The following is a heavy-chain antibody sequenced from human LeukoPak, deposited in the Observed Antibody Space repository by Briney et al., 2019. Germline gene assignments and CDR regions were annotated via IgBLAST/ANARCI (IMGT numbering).Heavy chain of an antibody. Sequence: SETLSLTCSVSGDSLSGYSWSWIRQPPGKGLEWIGHIYYSGNTNYNPSLKSRVTISMDTSKNQFSLRLNSVTAADTAVYYCARENFVYNPFLWGQGTLVTVSS. CDR3: ARENFVYNPFL. V-gene: IGHV4-59*01. D-gene: IGHD1-14*01. CDR2: IYYSGNT. CDR1: GDSLSGYS. J-gene: IGHJ4*02.